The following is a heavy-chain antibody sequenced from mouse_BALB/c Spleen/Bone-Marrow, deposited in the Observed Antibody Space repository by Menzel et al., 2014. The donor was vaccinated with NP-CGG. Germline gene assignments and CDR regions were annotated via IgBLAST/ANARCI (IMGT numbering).Heavy chain of an antibody. Sequence: QVQLQQSGAELMKPGASVKISCKATGYTFSSYWIEWVKQRPGHGLEWIGEILPGSGSTNYNEKFKGKATFTADTSSNTAYMQLSSLTSEDSAVYHCASRVGRDYAMDYWGQGTSVTVSS. CDR2: ILPGSGST. CDR1: GYTFSSYW. D-gene: IGHD4-1*01. J-gene: IGHJ4*01. CDR3: ASRVGRDYAMDY. V-gene: IGHV1-9*01.